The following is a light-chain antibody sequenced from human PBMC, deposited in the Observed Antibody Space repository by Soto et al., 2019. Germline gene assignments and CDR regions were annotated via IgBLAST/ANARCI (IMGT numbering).Light chain of an antibody. CDR3: CAYSTSGTHV. CDR1: SIDVGSYDY. Sequence: QSALTQPASVSGSPGQSITFSCTGTSIDVGSYDYVSWHQQHPGKAPKLIIYDVNNRPSGVPSRFSGSKSGNTASLIISGLQTEDEADYYCCAYSTSGTHVFGTGTKVTVL. CDR2: DVN. V-gene: IGLV2-14*03. J-gene: IGLJ1*01.